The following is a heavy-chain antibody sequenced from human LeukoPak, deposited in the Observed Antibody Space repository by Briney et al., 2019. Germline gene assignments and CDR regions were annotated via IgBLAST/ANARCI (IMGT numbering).Heavy chain of an antibody. CDR2: IGTAGDT. CDR1: GFTFSSYD. CDR3: ARDLAWGAFDY. Sequence: PGGSLRLSCAASGFTFSSYDMHWVRQPTGKGLEWVSAIGTAGDTYYSHSVKGRFTISRDDSKNTLSLQMNSLRVEDTAVYYCARDLAWGAFDYWGQGTLVTVSS. J-gene: IGHJ4*02. V-gene: IGHV3-13*01. D-gene: IGHD7-27*01.